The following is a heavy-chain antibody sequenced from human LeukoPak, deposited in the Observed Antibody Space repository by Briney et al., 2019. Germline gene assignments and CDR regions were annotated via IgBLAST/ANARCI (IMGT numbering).Heavy chain of an antibody. J-gene: IGHJ6*03. CDR1: GFTFSSYA. Sequence: PGGSLRLSRAASGFTFSSYAMHWVRQAPGKGLEYVSAISSNGGSTYYANSVKGRFTISRDNSKNTLYLQMGSLRAEDMAVYYCARDRLGVGADYYYYYMDVWGKGTTVTVSS. D-gene: IGHD1-26*01. V-gene: IGHV3-64*01. CDR2: ISSNGGST. CDR3: ARDRLGVGADYYYYYMDV.